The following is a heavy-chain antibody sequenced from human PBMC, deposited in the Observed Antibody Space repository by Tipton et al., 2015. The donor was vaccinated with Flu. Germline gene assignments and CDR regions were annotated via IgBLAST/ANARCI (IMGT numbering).Heavy chain of an antibody. Sequence: TLSLTCAVYGGSFSGYYWSWIRQPPGKGLEWIGEINHSGSTNYNPSLKSRVTISVDTSKNQFSLKLSSVTAADTAVYYCARKGYCSSWYVDYWGQGTLVTVSS. CDR3: ARKGYCSSWYVDY. J-gene: IGHJ4*02. V-gene: IGHV4-34*01. CDR2: INHSGST. CDR1: GGSFSGYY. D-gene: IGHD6-13*01.